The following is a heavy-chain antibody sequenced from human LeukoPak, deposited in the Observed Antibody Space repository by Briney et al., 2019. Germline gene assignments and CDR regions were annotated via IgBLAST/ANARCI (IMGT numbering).Heavy chain of an antibody. V-gene: IGHV3-48*01. CDR2: ISSSSSTI. J-gene: IGHJ2*01. D-gene: IGHD3-3*01. Sequence: GGSLRLSCAASGFTFSSYSMNWVRQAPGKGLEWVSYISSSSSTIYYADSVKGRFTISRDNAKNSLYLQMNSLRAEDTALYYCARNTAITNYWYFDLWGRGTLVTVSS. CDR1: GFTFSSYS. CDR3: ARNTAITNYWYFDL.